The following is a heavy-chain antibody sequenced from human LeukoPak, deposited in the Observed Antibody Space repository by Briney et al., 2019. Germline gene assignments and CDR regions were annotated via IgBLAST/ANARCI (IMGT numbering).Heavy chain of an antibody. CDR2: IYHSGST. D-gene: IGHD2-15*01. V-gene: IGHV4-30-2*01. CDR3: ARGAPVVLVAAIPRWFDP. Sequence: SETLSLTCAVSGGSISSGGYSWSWIRQPPGKGLEWIGYIYHSGSTYYNPSLKSRVTISVDRSKNQFSLKLSSVTAADTAVYYCARGAPVVLVAAIPRWFDPWGQGTLVTVSS. CDR1: GGSISSGGYS. J-gene: IGHJ5*02.